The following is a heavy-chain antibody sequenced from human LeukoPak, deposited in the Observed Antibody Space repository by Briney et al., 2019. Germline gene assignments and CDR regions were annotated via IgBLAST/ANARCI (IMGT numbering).Heavy chain of an antibody. Sequence: GESLKISRKGSRYSFTSYWIGWVRQMPAKGLEWMRIIYPGDSDTRYSPSFQGQVTISADNSISTAYLQWSSLKASDTAMYSCARSTDSSGYYDLWDYWGQGTLVTVSS. CDR2: IYPGDSDT. J-gene: IGHJ4*02. CDR3: ARSTDSSGYYDLWDY. CDR1: RYSFTSYW. V-gene: IGHV5-51*01. D-gene: IGHD3-22*01.